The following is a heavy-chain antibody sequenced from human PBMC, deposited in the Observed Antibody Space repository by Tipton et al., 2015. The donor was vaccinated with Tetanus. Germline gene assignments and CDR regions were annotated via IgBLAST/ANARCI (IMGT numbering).Heavy chain of an antibody. Sequence: TLSLTCTVSGGSISSYYWNWVRQSPGGTLEWIGNIYYNGNTYYLSSLESRVTISTDTSKNQVSLSLRSVTAADTAVYYCARQADNWFDPWGPGTRVTVSS. D-gene: IGHD2-15*01. V-gene: IGHV4-59*04. CDR3: ARQADNWFDP. J-gene: IGHJ5*02. CDR2: IYYNGNT. CDR1: GGSISSYY.